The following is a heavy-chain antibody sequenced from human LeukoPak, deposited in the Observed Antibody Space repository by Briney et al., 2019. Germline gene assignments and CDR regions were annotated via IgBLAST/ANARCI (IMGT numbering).Heavy chain of an antibody. J-gene: IGHJ4*02. Sequence: SETLSLTCTVSGGSISSYYWSWIRQPPGKGLERIGYIYYSGSTNYNPSLKSRVTISVDTSKNQFSLKLSSVTAADTAVYYCARASEMATMEIDYWGQGTLVTVSS. CDR2: IYYSGST. V-gene: IGHV4-59*08. D-gene: IGHD5-24*01. CDR3: ARASEMATMEIDY. CDR1: GGSISSYY.